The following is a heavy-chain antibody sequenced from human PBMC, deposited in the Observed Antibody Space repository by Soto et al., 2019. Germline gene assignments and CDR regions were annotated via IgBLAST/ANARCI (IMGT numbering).Heavy chain of an antibody. V-gene: IGHV3-7*01. CDR3: ARDSTIFGVVTYYYYYGMDV. Sequence: VGSLIISCAASGFTFSSYWMSWVRQAPGKGLEWVANIKQDVSEKYYVDSVKGRFTISRDNAKNSLYLQMNNLRAEDTAVYYCARDSTIFGVVTYYYYYGMDVWGQGTTVTVSS. CDR1: GFTFSSYW. D-gene: IGHD3-3*01. CDR2: IKQDVSEK. J-gene: IGHJ6*02.